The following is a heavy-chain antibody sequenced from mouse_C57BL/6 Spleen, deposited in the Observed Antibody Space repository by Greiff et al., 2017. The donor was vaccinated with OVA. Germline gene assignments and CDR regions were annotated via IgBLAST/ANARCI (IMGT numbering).Heavy chain of an antibody. CDR2: IDTETGGT. Sequence: QVQLQQSGAELVRPGASVTLSCKASGYTFTDYEMHWVKQTPVHGLEWIGAIDTETGGTAYNQKFKGKAILTADKSSSTAYMELRSLTSEDSAVYYCTIYGNYRYFDVWGTGTPVTVSS. D-gene: IGHD2-1*01. J-gene: IGHJ1*03. CDR1: GYTFTDYE. CDR3: TIYGNYRYFDV. V-gene: IGHV1-15*01.